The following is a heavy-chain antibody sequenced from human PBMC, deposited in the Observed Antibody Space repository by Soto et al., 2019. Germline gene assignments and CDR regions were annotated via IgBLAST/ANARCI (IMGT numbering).Heavy chain of an antibody. CDR1: DGSFSGYY. J-gene: IGHJ4*02. CDR2: INHSGST. Sequence: PPETLALTCAVYDGSFSGYYWSWIRQPPGKGLEWIGEINHSGSTNYNPSLKSRVTISVDTSKNQFSLKLSSVTAADTAVYYCARGRVGATEASPFDYWGQGTLVTVSS. V-gene: IGHV4-34*01. D-gene: IGHD1-26*01. CDR3: ARGRVGATEASPFDY.